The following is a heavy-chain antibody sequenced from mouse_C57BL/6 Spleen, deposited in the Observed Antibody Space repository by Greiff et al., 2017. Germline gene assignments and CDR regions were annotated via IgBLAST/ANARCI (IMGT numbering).Heavy chain of an antibody. CDR2: IHPNSGST. Sequence: VKLQQPGAELVKPGASVKLSCKASGYTFTSYWMHWVKQRPGQGLEWIGMIHPNSGSTNYNEKFKSKATLTVDKSSSTAYMQRSSLTSEDSAVYYCARYGSSYDYWGQGTTLTVSS. V-gene: IGHV1-64*01. CDR3: ARYGSSYDY. D-gene: IGHD1-1*01. J-gene: IGHJ2*01. CDR1: GYTFTSYW.